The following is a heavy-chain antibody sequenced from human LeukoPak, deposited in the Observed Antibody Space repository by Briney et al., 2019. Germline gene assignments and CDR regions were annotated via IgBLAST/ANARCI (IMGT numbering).Heavy chain of an antibody. CDR3: ARSITLYYFDY. D-gene: IGHD3-16*01. J-gene: IGHJ4*02. CDR1: GGSISSYY. V-gene: IGHV4-59*01. Sequence: SETLSLTCTVSGGSISSYYWSWIRQPPGRGLEWIGYIYYSGSTSYNSSLKSRVTISVDTSTNQFSLRLSSVTAADTAVYYCARSITLYYFDYWGQGTLVTVSS. CDR2: IYYSGST.